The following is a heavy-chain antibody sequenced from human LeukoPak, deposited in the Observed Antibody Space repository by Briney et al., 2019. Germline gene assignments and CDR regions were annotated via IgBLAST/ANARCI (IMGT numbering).Heavy chain of an antibody. Sequence: GGSLRLSCAASGFTFDDYGMNWVRQAPGKGLEWVSGINWNGGSTGYADSVKGRFNISRDNAKNSLYLQMNSLRAEDTALYYCARGGGSGYYYPPFYWGQGTPVTVSS. CDR1: GFTFDDYG. CDR2: INWNGGST. CDR3: ARGGGSGYYYPPFY. J-gene: IGHJ4*02. V-gene: IGHV3-20*04. D-gene: IGHD3-22*01.